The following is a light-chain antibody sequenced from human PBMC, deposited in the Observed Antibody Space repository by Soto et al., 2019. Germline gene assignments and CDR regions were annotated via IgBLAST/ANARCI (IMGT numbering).Light chain of an antibody. CDR1: QSLLYSDGETF. CDR3: MQSTQLPPT. CDR2: EVS. V-gene: IGKV2D-29*02. Sequence: DVVVTQTPLSLSVTPGQPASMSCKSSQSLLYSDGETFLFWYLQKPGQSPQLLIYEVSTRVSGVPDRFSGSGSGTDFTLEISRVETDDVGIYYCMQSTQLPPTFGQGTRLEI. J-gene: IGKJ5*01.